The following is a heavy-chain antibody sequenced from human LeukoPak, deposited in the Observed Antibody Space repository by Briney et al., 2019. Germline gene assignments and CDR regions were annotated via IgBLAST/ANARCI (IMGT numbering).Heavy chain of an antibody. CDR3: TTDLWREAAAGHRPAFDI. V-gene: IGHV3-15*01. CDR1: GFTFSNAW. J-gene: IGHJ3*02. Sequence: PGGSLRLSCAASGFTFSNAWMSWVRQAPGKGLEWVGRIKSKTDGGTTDYAAPVKGRFTISRDDSKNTLYLQMNSLKTEDTAVYYCTTDLWREAAAGHRPAFDIWGQGTMVTVSS. CDR2: IKSKTDGGTT. D-gene: IGHD6-13*01.